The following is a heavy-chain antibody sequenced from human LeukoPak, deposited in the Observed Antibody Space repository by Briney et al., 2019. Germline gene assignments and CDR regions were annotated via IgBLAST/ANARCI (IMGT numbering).Heavy chain of an antibody. J-gene: IGHJ6*02. D-gene: IGHD5-12*01. CDR2: INPNSGGT. CDR1: GYTFTGYY. Sequence: ASVKVSCKASGYTFTGYYMHWVRQAPGQGLEWMGWINPNSGGTNYAQKFRGRVTMTRDTSISTGYMDLSRLKSDDTAVYYCARANSGYDPVYYFGLDVWGQGTLVTVSS. V-gene: IGHV1-2*02. CDR3: ARANSGYDPVYYFGLDV.